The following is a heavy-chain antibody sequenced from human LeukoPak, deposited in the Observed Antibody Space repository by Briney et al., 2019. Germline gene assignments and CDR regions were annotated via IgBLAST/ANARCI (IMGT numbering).Heavy chain of an antibody. D-gene: IGHD3-9*01. Sequence: GGSLRLSCAASGFTVSTKYMGWVRQAPGKGLEWVSLFYSGGSTYYADSVKGRFTISRDNSKSTLYLQMNNLRADDTAVYYCARFSDWLFTYFHYWGQGTLVTVSS. V-gene: IGHV3-66*01. CDR3: ARFSDWLFTYFHY. CDR1: GFTVSTKY. CDR2: FYSGGST. J-gene: IGHJ4*02.